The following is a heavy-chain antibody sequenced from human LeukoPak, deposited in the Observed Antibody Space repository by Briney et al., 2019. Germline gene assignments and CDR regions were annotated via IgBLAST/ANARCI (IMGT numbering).Heavy chain of an antibody. D-gene: IGHD5-18*01. V-gene: IGHV3-66*02. CDR3: ACPRRRGYSYGFFPLDY. J-gene: IGHJ4*02. CDR2: IYSGGST. CDR1: GFTASSNY. Sequence: GGSLRLSRAASGFTASSNYMSWVRPAPGKGLEWVSVIYSGGSTYYADSAKGRFTIPTHNSKNTLYLQMNSLRAEDTAVYYCACPRRRGYSYGFFPLDYWGQGTLVTVSS.